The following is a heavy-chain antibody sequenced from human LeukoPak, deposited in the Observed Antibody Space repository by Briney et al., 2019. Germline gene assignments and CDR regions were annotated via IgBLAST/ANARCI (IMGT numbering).Heavy chain of an antibody. V-gene: IGHV3-23*01. J-gene: IGHJ4*02. Sequence: PGGSLRLSCAASGFTFSSYAMSWVRQAPGKGLEWVSGISGGGGVTYYADSVKGRFTISRDNSKNTLYLQMNSLRAEDTAVYYCAKRQTGFGSFDYWGQGTLVTVSS. D-gene: IGHD3-10*01. CDR1: GFTFSSYA. CDR3: AKRQTGFGSFDY. CDR2: ISGGGGVT.